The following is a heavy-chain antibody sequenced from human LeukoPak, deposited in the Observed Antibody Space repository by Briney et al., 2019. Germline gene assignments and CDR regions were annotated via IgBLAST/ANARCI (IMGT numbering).Heavy chain of an antibody. CDR1: GFTFGDYA. CDR3: TRDYGDYVQP. D-gene: IGHD4-17*01. CDR2: VRSKAYGGTT. J-gene: IGHJ5*02. V-gene: IGHV3-49*04. Sequence: PGGSLRLSCTTSGFTFGDYAMSWVRQAPGKGLXXLGFVRSKAYGGTTEYVASVKGRFIISRDDSKSIAYLQMNSLKTEDTAVYYCTRDYGDYVQPWGQGTLVTVSS.